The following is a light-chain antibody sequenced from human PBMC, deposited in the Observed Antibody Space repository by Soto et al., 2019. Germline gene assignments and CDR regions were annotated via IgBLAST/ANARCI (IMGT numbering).Light chain of an antibody. V-gene: IGKV3-15*01. J-gene: IGKJ4*01. CDR3: QQYARWPVT. CDR2: KTS. Sequence: EIILTQSPDTLSVSPGETTSLSCRATQSVGGNLGWYQQKPGQTPRLLIYKTSTRATGIPARFSGSGSETEFTLTISSLQSEDFAVYYCQQYARWPVTFGGGTKVEIK. CDR1: QSVGGN.